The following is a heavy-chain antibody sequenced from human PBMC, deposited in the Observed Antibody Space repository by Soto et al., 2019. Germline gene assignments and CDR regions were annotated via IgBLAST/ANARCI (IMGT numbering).Heavy chain of an antibody. CDR1: GFTFSSYG. J-gene: IGHJ4*02. D-gene: IGHD6-6*01. CDR3: ARSIAARPMGLDY. Sequence: PGGSLRLSCAASGFTFSSYGMHWVRQAPGKGLEWVAVIWYDGSNKYYADFVKGRFTISRDNSKNTLYLQMNSLRAEDTAVYYCARSIAARPMGLDYWGQGTLVTVSS. V-gene: IGHV3-33*01. CDR2: IWYDGSNK.